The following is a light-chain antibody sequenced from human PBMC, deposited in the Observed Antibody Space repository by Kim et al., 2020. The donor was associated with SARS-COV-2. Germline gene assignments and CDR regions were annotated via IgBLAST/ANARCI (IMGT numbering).Light chain of an antibody. V-gene: IGLV10-54*04. Sequence: RHTATLTCTGNSNNLGDQGVAWLQQHQGHPPKLLSYRNNKRPSGIAERFSASRSGNAAFLTITGLQPEDEADYYCSAWDDSLKAWVFGGGTQLTVL. J-gene: IGLJ3*02. CDR2: RNN. CDR1: SNNLGDQG. CDR3: SAWDDSLKAWV.